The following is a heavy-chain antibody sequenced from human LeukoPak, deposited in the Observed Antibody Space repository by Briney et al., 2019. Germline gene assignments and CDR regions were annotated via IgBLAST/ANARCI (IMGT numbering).Heavy chain of an antibody. CDR3: AREIPYGDADH. J-gene: IGHJ4*02. CDR2: ISSSSSKI. CDR1: GFTLVDYS. Sequence: GGSLRLSCAASGFTLVDYSMNWVRQAPGRGLEWVAYISSSSSKILYADSVRGRFTISRDNAKNSVYLQMNSLTDEDTAVYYCAREIPYGDADHWGRGTLIPVSA. D-gene: IGHD2-21*02. V-gene: IGHV3-48*02.